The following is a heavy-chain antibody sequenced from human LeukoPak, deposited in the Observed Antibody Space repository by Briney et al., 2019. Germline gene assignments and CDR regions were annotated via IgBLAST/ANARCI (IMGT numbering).Heavy chain of an antibody. CDR3: ANNYDFSIGGAFGI. CDR2: INPNSGGT. J-gene: IGHJ3*02. CDR1: GYTFTGYY. Sequence: ASVKVSCKASGYTFTGYYMHWVRQAPGQGLEWMGWINPNSGGTNYAQKFQGRVTMTRDTSISTAYMELSRLRSDDTAVYYCANNYDFSIGGAFGIWGQGTMVTVSS. V-gene: IGHV1-2*02. D-gene: IGHD3-3*01.